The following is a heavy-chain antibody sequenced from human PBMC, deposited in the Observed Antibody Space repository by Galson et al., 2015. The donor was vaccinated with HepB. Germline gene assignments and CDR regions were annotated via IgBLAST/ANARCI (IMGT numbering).Heavy chain of an antibody. Sequence: SLRLSCAASGFTVSSNYMSWVRQAPGKGLEWVSVIYSGGSTYYADSVKGRFTISRDNSKNTLYLQMNSLRAEDTAVYYCARSSGYPNLTFDYWGQGTLVTVSS. D-gene: IGHD3-22*01. V-gene: IGHV3-66*01. CDR3: ARSSGYPNLTFDY. CDR2: IYSGGST. CDR1: GFTVSSNY. J-gene: IGHJ4*02.